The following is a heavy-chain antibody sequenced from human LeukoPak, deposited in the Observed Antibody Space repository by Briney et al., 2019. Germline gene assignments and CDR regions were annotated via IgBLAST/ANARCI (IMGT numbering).Heavy chain of an antibody. V-gene: IGHV3-23*01. Sequence: GGSLRLSCAASGFTFTTYAMSWVRQAPGKGLEWVSAISGRGGRTYYADSVEGRFTISRDNSENTLYLQMNRLRADDTAIYYCAKSTWFDYFDYWGQGTLVTVSS. D-gene: IGHD3-9*01. CDR2: ISGRGGRT. CDR1: GFTFTTYA. CDR3: AKSTWFDYFDY. J-gene: IGHJ4*02.